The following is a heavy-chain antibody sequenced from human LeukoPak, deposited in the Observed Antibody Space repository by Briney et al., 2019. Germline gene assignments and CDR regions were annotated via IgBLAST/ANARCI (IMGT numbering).Heavy chain of an antibody. V-gene: IGHV4-4*02. CDR2: IYYSGST. CDR3: ARGRPYSGGYHLDY. CDR1: GDSISTNHW. D-gene: IGHD1-26*01. Sequence: SGTLSLTCAVSGDSISTNHWWSWVRQPPGKGLEWIGNIYYSGSTYYNPSLKSRVTMSVDTSKNQFFLKLNSVTAADTAVYYCARGRPYSGGYHLDYWGQGTLVTVSA. J-gene: IGHJ4*02.